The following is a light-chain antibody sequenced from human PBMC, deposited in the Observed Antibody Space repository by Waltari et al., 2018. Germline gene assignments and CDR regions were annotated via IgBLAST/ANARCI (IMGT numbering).Light chain of an antibody. CDR2: GAS. CDR3: QQYGNLPMT. J-gene: IGKJ1*01. V-gene: IGKV3-20*01. CDR1: QSVSSNY. Sequence: ETVLTQSPGTLSLSPGDRATLSCRSSQSVSSNYLAWYQHKPGQAPRLLISGASSRASGIPDRFSGSGSGTDFTLTISRLVPEDVAVYYCQQYGNLPMTFGQGTKVEIK.